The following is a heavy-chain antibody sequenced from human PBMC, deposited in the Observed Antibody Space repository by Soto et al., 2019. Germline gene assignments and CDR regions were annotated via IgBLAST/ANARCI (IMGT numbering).Heavy chain of an antibody. D-gene: IGHD3-10*01. J-gene: IGHJ4*02. CDR3: ARDYGSASYFDY. V-gene: IGHV3-33*01. CDR1: GFTFSSYG. Sequence: PGGSLRLSCAASGFTFSSYGMHWVRQAPGKGLEWVAVIWYDGSNKYYADSVKGRFTISRDNSKNTLYLQMNSLRAEDTAVYYCARDYGSASYFDYWGQGTLVTVSS. CDR2: IWYDGSNK.